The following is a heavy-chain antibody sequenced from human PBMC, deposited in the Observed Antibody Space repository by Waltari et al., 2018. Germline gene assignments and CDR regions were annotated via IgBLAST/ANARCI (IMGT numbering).Heavy chain of an antibody. Sequence: QLQLQESGPGLVKPSETLSLTCTVSGGSISSSSYYWGWSRQPPGKGLEWIGSIYYSGSTYYNPSLKSRVTISVDTSKNQFSLKLSSVTAADTAVYYCARMGGFGELYFDYWGQGTLVTVSS. CDR2: IYYSGST. J-gene: IGHJ4*02. D-gene: IGHD3-10*01. V-gene: IGHV4-39*01. CDR3: ARMGGFGELYFDY. CDR1: GGSISSSSYY.